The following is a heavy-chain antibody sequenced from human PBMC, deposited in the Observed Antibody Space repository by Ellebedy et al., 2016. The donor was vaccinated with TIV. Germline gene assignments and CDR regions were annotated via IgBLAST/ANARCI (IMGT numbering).Heavy chain of an antibody. CDR3: ATDGSYGDYLSPAHAFEM. D-gene: IGHD4-17*01. J-gene: IGHJ3*02. V-gene: IGHV3-7*01. CDR2: INQDGSQR. Sequence: GESLKISCVASGFSFRSYWMSWVRQAPGKGLEWVANINQDGSQRYYMDSVKGRFSISRDNAENSLYLQMNSLRAEDTAVYFCATDGSYGDYLSPAHAFEMWGQGTKVTVSS. CDR1: GFSFRSYW.